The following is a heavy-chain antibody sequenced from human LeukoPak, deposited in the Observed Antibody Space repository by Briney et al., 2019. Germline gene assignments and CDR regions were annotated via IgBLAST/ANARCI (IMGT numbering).Heavy chain of an antibody. D-gene: IGHD3-9*01. CDR3: ARHVWLQPFDY. V-gene: IGHV4-61*01. CDR1: GGSVSSGSYY. CDR2: IYYSGST. J-gene: IGHJ4*02. Sequence: SETLSLTCTVSGGSVSSGSYYWSWIRQPPGKGLEWTGYIYYSGSTNYNPSLKSRVTISVDTSKNQFSLKLSSVTAADTAVYYCARHVWLQPFDYWGQGTLVTVSS.